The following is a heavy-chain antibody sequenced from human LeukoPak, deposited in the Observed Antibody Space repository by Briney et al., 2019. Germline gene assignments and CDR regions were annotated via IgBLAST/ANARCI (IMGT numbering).Heavy chain of an antibody. CDR1: GFPFRNYS. D-gene: IGHD4-17*01. V-gene: IGHV3-48*01. CDR3: ARRGGDSRQYYFDY. J-gene: IGHJ4*02. CDR2: ISSRSSTI. Sequence: GGSLRLSCAASGFPFRNYSMNWVRQAPGKGLEWISYISSRSSTIFYADSVKGRFTISRDNAKNSLYLQMNSLRAEDTAVYYCARRGGDSRQYYFDYWGQGTLVTVSS.